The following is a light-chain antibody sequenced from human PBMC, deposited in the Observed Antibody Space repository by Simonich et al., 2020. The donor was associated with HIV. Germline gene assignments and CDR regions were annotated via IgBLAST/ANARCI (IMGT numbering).Light chain of an antibody. CDR3: QQYNSYSRT. J-gene: IGKJ1*01. V-gene: IGKV1-5*03. CDR2: KAT. CDR1: QSISSW. Sequence: DIQMTQSPSTLSASVGDRFTITCRASQSISSWLAWDQQKPEKAPKLLIYKATSLESGVPSRFSGSGSGTEFTLTISSLQPDDFATYYCQQYNSYSRTFGQGTKVEIK.